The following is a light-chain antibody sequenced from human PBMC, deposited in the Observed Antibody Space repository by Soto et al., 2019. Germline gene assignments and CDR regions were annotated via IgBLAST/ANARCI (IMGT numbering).Light chain of an antibody. CDR2: GAS. J-gene: IGKJ4*01. CDR3: QKHNSAPLT. V-gene: IGKV1-27*01. CDR1: PGISNF. Sequence: DIQMTQSPSSLSASIGDRVTITCRASPGISNFLAWYQQKPGQVPKLLIYGASTLQSGVPSRFSGTGSGTDFTLAISSLQPEDAATYYCQKHNSAPLTFGGGTKVEIK.